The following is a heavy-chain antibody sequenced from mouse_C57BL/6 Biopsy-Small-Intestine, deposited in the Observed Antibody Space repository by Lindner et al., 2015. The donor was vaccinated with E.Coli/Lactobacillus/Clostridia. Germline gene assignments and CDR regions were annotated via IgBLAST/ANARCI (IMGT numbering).Heavy chain of an antibody. D-gene: IGHD2-1*01. Sequence: VQLQESGPGLVKPSQTVFLTCTVTGISITTGNYRWSWIRQFPGNKLEWIGYIYYSGTITYNPSLTSRTTITRDTPKNQFFLEMNSLTAEDTATYYRARDYGNYYAMDYWGQGTSVTVSS. CDR3: ARDYGNYYAMDY. V-gene: IGHV3-5*01. CDR1: GISITTGNYR. J-gene: IGHJ4*01. CDR2: IYYSGTI.